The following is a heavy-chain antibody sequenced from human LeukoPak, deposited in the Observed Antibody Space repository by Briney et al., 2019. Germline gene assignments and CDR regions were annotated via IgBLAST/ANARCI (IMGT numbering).Heavy chain of an antibody. CDR1: EFTFSDYS. CDR2: ISSSSTYI. Sequence: GGSLRLSCAAPEFTFSDYSMNWVRQAPGKGLEWVSSISSSSTYIYYADSVKGRFTISRDNAKNSLYLQMNSLRAKDTAVYYCARDSGYDLDYWGQGTLVTVSS. J-gene: IGHJ4*02. V-gene: IGHV3-21*01. D-gene: IGHD5-12*01. CDR3: ARDSGYDLDY.